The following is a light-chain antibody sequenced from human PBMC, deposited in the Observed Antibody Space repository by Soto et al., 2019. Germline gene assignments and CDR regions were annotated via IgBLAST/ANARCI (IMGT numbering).Light chain of an antibody. CDR3: QHLNSYPRALA. V-gene: IGKV1-9*01. CDR1: QGIRNF. CDR2: AAS. J-gene: IGKJ4*01. Sequence: DIQLTQSPSFLSASVGDRVTITCRASQGIRNFLAWYQQKLGKAPKLLIYAASTLESGVSLRFSGSGSGTEFTLTISNLQPEDCATYYCQHLNSYPRALACGGGTKVEI.